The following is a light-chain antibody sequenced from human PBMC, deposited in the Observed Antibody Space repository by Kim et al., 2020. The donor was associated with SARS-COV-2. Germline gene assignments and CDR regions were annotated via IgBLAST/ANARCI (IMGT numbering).Light chain of an antibody. CDR3: NSRDSSGNHLV. CDR1: SLRSYY. Sequence: SSELTQDPAVSVALGQTVRITCQGDSLRSYYASWYQQKPGQAPVLVSYGKNNRPSGIPDRFSGSSSGNTASLTITGAQAEDEADYYCNSRDSSGNHLVFGGWTQLTFL. V-gene: IGLV3-19*01. J-gene: IGLJ3*02. CDR2: GKN.